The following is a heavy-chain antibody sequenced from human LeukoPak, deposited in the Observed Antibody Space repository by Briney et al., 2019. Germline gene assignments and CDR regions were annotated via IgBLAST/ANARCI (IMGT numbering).Heavy chain of an antibody. J-gene: IGHJ4*02. Sequence: GGSLRLSCAASGFTFSSYAMTWVRQAPGKGLEWVSAISGSGGSTYYADSVKGRFTISRDNSKNTLYLQMNSLRAEGTAVYYCAKTVSSGWDFDYWGQGTLVTVSS. CDR3: AKTVSSGWDFDY. V-gene: IGHV3-23*01. D-gene: IGHD6-19*01. CDR2: ISGSGGST. CDR1: GFTFSSYA.